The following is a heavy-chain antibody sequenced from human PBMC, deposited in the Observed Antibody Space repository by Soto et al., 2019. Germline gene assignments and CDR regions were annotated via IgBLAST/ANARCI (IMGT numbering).Heavy chain of an antibody. J-gene: IGHJ4*02. CDR1: GFTFSSYG. CDR2: ISYDGSNK. CDR3: AKPTTVTTTPFDD. D-gene: IGHD4-17*01. Sequence: QVQLVESGGGVVQPGRSLRLSCAASGFTFSSYGMHWVRQAPGKGLEWVAVISYDGSNKYYADSVKGRFTISRDNSKNTLYLQMNSLRAEDTAVYYCAKPTTVTTTPFDDWGQGTLVTVSS. V-gene: IGHV3-30*18.